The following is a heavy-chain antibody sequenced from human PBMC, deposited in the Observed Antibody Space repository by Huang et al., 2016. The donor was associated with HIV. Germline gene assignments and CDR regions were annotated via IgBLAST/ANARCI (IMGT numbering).Heavy chain of an antibody. V-gene: IGHV3-30*18. CDR3: AKESRWFSDFDQ. Sequence: QVQLVESGGGVVQPGTSLRLSCAASGFIFSNFGMHWVRQAPVKGVGWVAVISYDGRSDRYSDSVKGRFTISRDNDKNTLSLEMNRLRHDDTAVYYCAKESRWFSDFDQWGQGTLVTVSS. CDR1: GFIFSNFG. J-gene: IGHJ5*02. D-gene: IGHD2-15*01. CDR2: ISYDGRSD.